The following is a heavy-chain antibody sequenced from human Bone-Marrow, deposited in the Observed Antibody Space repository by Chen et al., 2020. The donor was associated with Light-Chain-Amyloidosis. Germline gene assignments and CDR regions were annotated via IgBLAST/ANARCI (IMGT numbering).Heavy chain of an antibody. D-gene: IGHD6-13*01. CDR1: GDSIRGTNYY. CDR3: AREIRLATPAAVTPDY. J-gene: IGHJ4*02. CDR2: ISYDGYT. V-gene: IGHV4-39*07. Sequence: QLQLQESGPGLVKPSETLSLTCTVSGDSIRGTNYYWGWIRQPPGEGLEWIGTISYDGYTYYNPSLKSRVTISLDTSKNQGSLKLSSVTAADTAVYYCAREIRLATPAAVTPDYWGQGTLVTVSS.